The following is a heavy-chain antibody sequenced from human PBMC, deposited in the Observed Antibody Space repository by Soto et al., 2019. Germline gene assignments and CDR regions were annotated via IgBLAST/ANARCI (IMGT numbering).Heavy chain of an antibody. CDR2: IYHSGST. CDR1: GGSISSGGYS. V-gene: IGHV4-30-2*01. D-gene: IGHD3-22*01. Sequence: SETLSLTCAVSGGSISSGGYSWSWIRQPPGKGLEWIGYIYHSGSTYYDPSLKSRVTISVDRSKNQFSLKLSSVTAADTAVYYCARGYYYDSSGPISFDYWGQGTLVTVSS. J-gene: IGHJ4*02. CDR3: ARGYYYDSSGPISFDY.